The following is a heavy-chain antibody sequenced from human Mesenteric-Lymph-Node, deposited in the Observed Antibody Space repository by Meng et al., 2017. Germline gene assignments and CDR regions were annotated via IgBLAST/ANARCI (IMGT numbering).Heavy chain of an antibody. CDR2: ISSSSSYI. V-gene: IGHV3-21*01. CDR1: GVTFISYS. D-gene: IGHD2-2*01. Sequence: EVQLVESGGGLVKPGGSLRLSCAASGVTFISYSMNWVRQAPGKGLEWVSSISSSSSYIYYADSVKGRFTISRDNAKNSLYLQMNSLRAEDTALYYCARDPGGEAAIGLWGRGTLVTVSS. J-gene: IGHJ2*01. CDR3: ARDPGGEAAIGL.